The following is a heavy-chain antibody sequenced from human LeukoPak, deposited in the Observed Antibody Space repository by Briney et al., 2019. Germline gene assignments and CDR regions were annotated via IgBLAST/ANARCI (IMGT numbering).Heavy chain of an antibody. J-gene: IGHJ4*02. CDR3: ARVGSIAAAGTPED. D-gene: IGHD6-13*01. V-gene: IGHV3-11*05. CDR2: ISSSSSHT. CDR1: GFTFSNYY. Sequence: GGSLRLSCAASGFTFSNYYMSWIRQAPGKGLEWVSYISSSSSHTEYADSVKGRFTISRDNAKNSLSLQVNSLRADATAASYGARVGSIAAAGTPEDWGQGTLVSVS.